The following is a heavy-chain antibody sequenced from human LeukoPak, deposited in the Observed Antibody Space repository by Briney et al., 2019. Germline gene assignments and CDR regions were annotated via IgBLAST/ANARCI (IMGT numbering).Heavy chain of an antibody. J-gene: IGHJ6*02. CDR3: AREIRAYDFWSGYSPGYYYYGMDV. V-gene: IGHV4-4*07. D-gene: IGHD3-3*01. CDR1: GGSISSYY. Sequence: TSETLSLTCTVSGGSISSYYWSWIRQPAGKGLEWIGRIYTSGSTNYNPSLKSRVTMSVDTSKNQFSLTLSSVTAADTAVYYCAREIRAYDFWSGYSPGYYYYGMDVWGQGTTVTVSS. CDR2: IYTSGST.